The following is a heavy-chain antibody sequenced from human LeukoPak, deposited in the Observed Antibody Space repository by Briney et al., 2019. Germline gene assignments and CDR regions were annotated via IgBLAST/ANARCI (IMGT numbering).Heavy chain of an antibody. CDR1: GFTFSSYA. V-gene: IGHV3-23*01. D-gene: IGHD2-8*01. Sequence: GGSLRLSCAASGFTFSSYAVSWVRQAPGKGLEWVSSFSGSGGSTYSADSVKGRFTISRDNSKNTLYLQMNSLRAEDTALYYCAKDRSCTNDICHGDFDYWGQGTLVTVSS. CDR2: FSGSGGST. J-gene: IGHJ4*02. CDR3: AKDRSCTNDICHGDFDY.